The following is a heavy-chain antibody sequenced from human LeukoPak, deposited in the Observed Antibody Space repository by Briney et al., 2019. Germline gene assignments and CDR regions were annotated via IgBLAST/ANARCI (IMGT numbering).Heavy chain of an antibody. V-gene: IGHV3-30*02. Sequence: PGGSLRLSCAASGFTFSSYGMHWVRQAPGKGLEWVAFIRYDGSNKYYADSVKGRFTISRDNSKNTLCLQMNSLRAEDTAVYYCAETYYDFWSSYYPFDPWGQGTLVTVSS. J-gene: IGHJ5*02. D-gene: IGHD3-3*01. CDR3: AETYYDFWSSYYPFDP. CDR2: IRYDGSNK. CDR1: GFTFSSYG.